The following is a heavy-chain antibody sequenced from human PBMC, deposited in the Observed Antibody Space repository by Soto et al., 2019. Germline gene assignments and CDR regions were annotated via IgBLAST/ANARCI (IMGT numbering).Heavy chain of an antibody. D-gene: IGHD3-10*01. CDR3: ARRGVDGGAWFDP. CDR2: IYYSGST. Sequence: QLQLQESGPGLVKPSETLSLTCTVSGGSISSSSYYWGWIRQPPGKGLEWIGSIYYSGSTYYNPSLKSRVTISVDTSKNQFSLKLSSVTAADTAVYYCARRGVDGGAWFDPWGQGTLVTVSS. J-gene: IGHJ5*02. CDR1: GGSISSSSYY. V-gene: IGHV4-39*01.